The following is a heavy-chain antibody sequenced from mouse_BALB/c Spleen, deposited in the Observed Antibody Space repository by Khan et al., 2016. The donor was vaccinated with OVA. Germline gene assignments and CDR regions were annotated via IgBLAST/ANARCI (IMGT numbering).Heavy chain of an antibody. CDR2: INPSNGYT. J-gene: IGHJ3*01. CDR1: GYTFTSYT. V-gene: IGHV1-4*01. CDR3: VRDGAYHRNDGWFAY. D-gene: IGHD2-14*01. Sequence: QVQLKQSGAELARPGASVKMSCKASGYTFTSYTIHWIKKRPGQGLEWIGYINPSNGYTNYNQKFKDKAQLTTDKSSTTAYLQLSSLTSDDSAVYSCVRDGAYHRNDGWFAYWGQGTLVTVSA.